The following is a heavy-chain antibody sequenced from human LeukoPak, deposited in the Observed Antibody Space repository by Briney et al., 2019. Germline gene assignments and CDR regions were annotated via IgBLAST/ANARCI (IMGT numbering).Heavy chain of an antibody. CDR1: GGSISSSSYY. Sequence: SETLSLTCTVSGGSISSSSYYWGWIRQPPGKGLEWIGGIYYSGSTYYNPSLKSRVTISVDTSKNQFSLKLSSVTAADTAVYYCARRSPRYCSGGSCLLPLPFDYWGQGTLVTVSS. D-gene: IGHD2-15*01. CDR3: ARRSPRYCSGGSCLLPLPFDY. V-gene: IGHV4-39*01. CDR2: IYYSGST. J-gene: IGHJ4*02.